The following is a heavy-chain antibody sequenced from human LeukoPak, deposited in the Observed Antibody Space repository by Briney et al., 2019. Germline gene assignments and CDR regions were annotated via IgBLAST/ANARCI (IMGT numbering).Heavy chain of an antibody. CDR2: ITSNINTI. Sequence: GGSLRLSCASSGFTFTSYAVSWVRQAPGKGLEWLAYITSNINTIYYADSVQGRFTISRDNAKNSLYLQMNSLGAEDTAVYYCVLGGYDSRYLGFDYWGQGTLVTVSS. D-gene: IGHD3-22*01. CDR1: GFTFTSYA. CDR3: VLGGYDSRYLGFDY. V-gene: IGHV3-48*04. J-gene: IGHJ4*02.